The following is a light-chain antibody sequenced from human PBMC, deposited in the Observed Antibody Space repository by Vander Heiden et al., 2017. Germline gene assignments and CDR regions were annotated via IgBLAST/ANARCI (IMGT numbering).Light chain of an antibody. CDR3: QQTFSTPRT. V-gene: IGKV1-39*01. J-gene: IGKJ1*01. CDR2: ATS. CDR1: QSVSSY. Sequence: SPSSLSASVGDRVAISCRTSQSVSSYLNRYQQKPGKAPTLLIYATSRLQSGVPSRFSGSGSRTDFTLIISSLQPEDFATYSCQQTFSTPRTFGQGTKVEIK.